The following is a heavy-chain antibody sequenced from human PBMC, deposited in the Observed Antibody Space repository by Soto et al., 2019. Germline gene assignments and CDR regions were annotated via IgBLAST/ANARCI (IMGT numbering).Heavy chain of an antibody. J-gene: IGHJ4*02. V-gene: IGHV3-23*01. CDR1: GFNFASYA. D-gene: IGHD6-13*01. CDR3: AKSGAPSGTRGYFDS. Sequence: GGSLRLSCVVSGFNFASYAMTWVRQTPGKGLEWVSTISPSGGGTYYADSVKGRFIISRDNSQNTLYFQMDSPRAEDTALFYCAKSGAPSGTRGYFDSWGQGTLVTVSS. CDR2: ISPSGGGT.